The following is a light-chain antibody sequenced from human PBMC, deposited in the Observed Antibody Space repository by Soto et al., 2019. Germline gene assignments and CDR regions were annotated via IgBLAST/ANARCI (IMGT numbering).Light chain of an antibody. CDR2: EGS. CDR1: SSDVGNYDL. J-gene: IGLJ2*01. V-gene: IGLV2-14*02. CDR3: QSYDNNLRI. Sequence: QSVLTQPASVSGSPGQSITISCTGSSSDVGNYDLVSWYQQHPGKVPKLMIYEGSKRPSGVSHRFSGSKSGNTASLAITGLQAEDEADYYCQSYDNNLRIFGGGTKVTVL.